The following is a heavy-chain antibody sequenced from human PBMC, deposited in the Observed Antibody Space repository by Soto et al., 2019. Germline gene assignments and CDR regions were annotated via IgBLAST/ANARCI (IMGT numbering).Heavy chain of an antibody. CDR3: ARGARPLAESEDNYTPFDL. D-gene: IGHD4-4*01. CDR2: ISADSGNT. V-gene: IGHV1-18*01. J-gene: IGHJ4*02. Sequence: ASVKVSCKASGYTFRNYGISWVRQAPGQGLEWMGWISADSGNTKYAQNFQGRVTMTIETSTSTAYMELRTLRSDDTAVHYCARGARPLAESEDNYTPFDLWGQGTLVTVSS. CDR1: GYTFRNYG.